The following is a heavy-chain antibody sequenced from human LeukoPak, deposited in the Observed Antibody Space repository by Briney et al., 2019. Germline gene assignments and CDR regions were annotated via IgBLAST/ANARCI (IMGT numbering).Heavy chain of an antibody. CDR1: GFTFSSYA. CDR3: ARDMGSSYSSSWWYYGMDV. V-gene: IGHV3-23*01. D-gene: IGHD6-13*01. CDR2: ISGSGGST. Sequence: GGSLRLSCAASGFTFSSYAMTWVRQAPGKGLEWVSAISGSGGSTYYADSVKGRFTISRDNSKNTLYLQMNSLRAEDTAVYYCARDMGSSYSSSWWYYGMDVWGQGTTVTVSS. J-gene: IGHJ6*02.